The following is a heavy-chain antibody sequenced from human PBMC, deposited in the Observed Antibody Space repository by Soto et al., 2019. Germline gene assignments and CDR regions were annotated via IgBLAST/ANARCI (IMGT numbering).Heavy chain of an antibody. J-gene: IGHJ4*02. D-gene: IGHD3-22*01. CDR3: ARDPYDNSGSYFNAPLDY. Sequence: GGSLRLSCAASGFTLSNYGMHWVRQAPGKGLDWVAVMWSDGTTKFYADSVKGRFTLSRDNSKNTLYLQTDSLRAEDTAVYYCARDPYDNSGSYFNAPLDYWGQGTLVTVSS. CDR2: MWSDGTTK. V-gene: IGHV3-33*01. CDR1: GFTLSNYG.